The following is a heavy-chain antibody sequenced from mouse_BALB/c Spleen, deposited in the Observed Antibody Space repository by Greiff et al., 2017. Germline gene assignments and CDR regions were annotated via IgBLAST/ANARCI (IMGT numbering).Heavy chain of an antibody. V-gene: IGHV5-12-2*01. CDR3: ARTGLYAMDY. Sequence: EVQLVESGGGLVQPGGSLKLSCAASGFTFSSYTMSWVRQTPEKRLEWVAYISNGGGSTYYPDTVKGRFTISRDNAKNTLYLQMSSLKSEDTAMYYCARTGLYAMDYWGQGTSVTVSS. CDR1: GFTFSSYT. J-gene: IGHJ4*01. CDR2: ISNGGGST. D-gene: IGHD4-1*01.